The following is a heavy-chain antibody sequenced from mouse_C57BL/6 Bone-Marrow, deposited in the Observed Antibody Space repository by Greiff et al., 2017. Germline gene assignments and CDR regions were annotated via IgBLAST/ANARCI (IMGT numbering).Heavy chain of an antibody. J-gene: IGHJ4*01. CDR1: GFSINSDCY. CDR2: TFYSGIT. D-gene: IGHD1-1*01. V-gene: IGHV3-3*01. Sequence: EVQLQESGPSLVRPSQTLSLTCTVTGFSINSDCYWILIRPFPGNKLEYIGYTFYSGITYYNPSLESRTSITRDTSKNQFSLKLSSVTTEDTATYYCARDRDYYGSSYYYAMDYWGQGTSGTVSA. CDR3: ARDRDYYGSSYYYAMDY.